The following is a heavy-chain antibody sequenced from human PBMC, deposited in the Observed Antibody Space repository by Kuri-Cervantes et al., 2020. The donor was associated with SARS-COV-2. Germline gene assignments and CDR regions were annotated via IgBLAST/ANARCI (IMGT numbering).Heavy chain of an antibody. CDR3: ARVGAGVCSSASCYSRAFDY. D-gene: IGHD2-2*02. V-gene: IGHV4-34*01. CDR1: GGSFSGYC. CDR2: INHSRST. Sequence: ESLKISCAAYGGSFSGYCWSWIRQPPGKGLEWIGEINHSRSTNYNPSLKTRVTISVNTSKNQFPLKLSSVTAADTAVYYCARVGAGVCSSASCYSRAFDYWGQGTLVTVSS. J-gene: IGHJ4*02.